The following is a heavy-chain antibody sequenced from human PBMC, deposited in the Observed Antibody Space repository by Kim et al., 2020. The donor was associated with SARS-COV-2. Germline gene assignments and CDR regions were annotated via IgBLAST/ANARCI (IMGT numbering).Heavy chain of an antibody. Sequence: GGSLRLSCAASGFTFNIYAISWVRQAPGKGLEWVSGIRGSGESTTYADSVKGRFTISRDNSKNTLYLQMDRLRVDDTALYYCAEISSGSSGWFEYFQHWGPGTLVTVSS. V-gene: IGHV3-23*01. CDR2: IRGSGEST. J-gene: IGHJ1*01. CDR1: GFTFNIYA. CDR3: AEISSGSSGWFEYFQH. D-gene: IGHD6-19*01.